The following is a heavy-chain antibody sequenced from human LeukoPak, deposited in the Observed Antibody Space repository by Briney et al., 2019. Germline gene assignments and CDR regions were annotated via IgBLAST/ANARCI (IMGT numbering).Heavy chain of an antibody. D-gene: IGHD6-13*01. CDR2: ITTTSDAV. CDR3: AMGLPTPRIAAAGTGAVYFDY. V-gene: IGHV3-48*01. J-gene: IGHJ4*02. Sequence: GGSLRLSCAASGFTFSDFNMNWVRQAPGKGLEWISYITTTSDAVYYADSVKGRFTISRDNSKNTLYLQMNSLRAEDTAVYYCAMGLPTPRIAAAGTGAVYFDYWGQGTLVTVSS. CDR1: GFTFSDFN.